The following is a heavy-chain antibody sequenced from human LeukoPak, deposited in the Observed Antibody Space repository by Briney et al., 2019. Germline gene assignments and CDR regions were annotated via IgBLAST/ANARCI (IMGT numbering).Heavy chain of an antibody. CDR3: ARLRSDDYGGKWADY. CDR2: IYHSGIT. CDR1: GGSISSGGYS. Sequence: PSETLSLTCAVSGGSISSGGYSWSWIRQPPGKGLEWIGYIYHSGITYYNPSLNSRVTISVDRSKNQFSLKLSSVTASDTAIYYCARLRSDDYGGKWADYWGQGTLVTVSS. J-gene: IGHJ4*02. D-gene: IGHD4-23*01. V-gene: IGHV4-30-2*01.